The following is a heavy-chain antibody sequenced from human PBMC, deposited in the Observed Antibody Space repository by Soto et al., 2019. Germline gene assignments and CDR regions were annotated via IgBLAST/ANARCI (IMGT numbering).Heavy chain of an antibody. Sequence: PGESLKISCKGSGYSFTSYWIGWVRQMPGKGLEWMGIIYPGDSDTRYSPSFQGQVTISADKSISTAYLQWSSLKASDTAMYYCASLGASIAAQYGMDVWGQGTTVTVS. J-gene: IGHJ6*02. CDR1: GYSFTSYW. CDR3: ASLGASIAAQYGMDV. V-gene: IGHV5-51*01. D-gene: IGHD6-6*01. CDR2: IYPGDSDT.